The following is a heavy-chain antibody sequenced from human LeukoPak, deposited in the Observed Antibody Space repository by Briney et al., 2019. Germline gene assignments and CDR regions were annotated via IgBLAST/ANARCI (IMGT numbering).Heavy chain of an antibody. J-gene: IGHJ3*01. CDR1: GDSVSSNTAA. CDR3: ARGDCSGGTCYSDGAFDV. V-gene: IGHV6-1*01. CDR2: TYYRSKWYN. Sequence: SQTLSLTCAISGDSVSSNTAAWNWIRQSPSRGLEWLGRTYYRSKWYNDYASSVKSRIIINADIPKNQFSLQLNSVTPEDTAVYYCARGDCSGGTCYSDGAFDVWGQGTMVTVSS. D-gene: IGHD2-15*01.